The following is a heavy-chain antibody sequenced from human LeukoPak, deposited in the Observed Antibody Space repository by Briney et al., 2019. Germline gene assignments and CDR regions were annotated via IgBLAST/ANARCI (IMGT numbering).Heavy chain of an antibody. CDR3: AMGLRLGDLSL. CDR2: IYYSGSI. CDR1: GDSISSCDYW. J-gene: IGHJ4*02. V-gene: IGHV4-39*01. D-gene: IGHD3-16*02. Sequence: SETLSLTCTVSGDSISSCDYWWGWIRQPPGQGLKWIGRIYYSGSIYYNPSLKSRVTISVETSKDQFSLRLSSVTAADTALYYCAMGLRLGDLSLWGQGTLVTVSS.